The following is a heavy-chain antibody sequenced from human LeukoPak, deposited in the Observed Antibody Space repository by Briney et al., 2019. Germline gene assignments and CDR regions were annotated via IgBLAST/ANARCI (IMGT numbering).Heavy chain of an antibody. CDR3: ASAREWQVQNAPFDY. V-gene: IGHV3-7*01. Sequence: GGSLRLSCAASGFSFNSYWMSWVRQAPGKGVEGLANIKQDGSEKYYMDSVRGRFTISRDKAKNSLYLHMNGLRAEDTAIYYCASAREWQVQNAPFDYWGQGTLVTVSS. CDR1: GFSFNSYW. D-gene: IGHD6-19*01. CDR2: IKQDGSEK. J-gene: IGHJ4*02.